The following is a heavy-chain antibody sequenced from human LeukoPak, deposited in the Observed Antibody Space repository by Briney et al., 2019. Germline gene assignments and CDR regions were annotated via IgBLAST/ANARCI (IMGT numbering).Heavy chain of an antibody. CDR3: ASHGSSSFSYL. Sequence: PGGSLRLSCAASGFTFSSYSMNWVRQAPGKGLEWVSSISSSSSYIYYADSAKGRFTISRDNAKNSLYLQMNSLRAEDTAVYYCASHGSSSFSYLWGQGTLVTVSS. CDR1: GFTFSSYS. J-gene: IGHJ4*02. CDR2: ISSSSSYI. D-gene: IGHD6-6*01. V-gene: IGHV3-21*01.